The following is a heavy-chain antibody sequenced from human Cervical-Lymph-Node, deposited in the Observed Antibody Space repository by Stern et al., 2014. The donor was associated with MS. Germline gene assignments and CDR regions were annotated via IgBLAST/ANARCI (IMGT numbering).Heavy chain of an antibody. J-gene: IGHJ6*02. Sequence: VQLLESGAEVKKPGASVKVSCKVSGYTLTELSMHWVRQAPGKGLEWMGGFDPEDGETIYAQKFQGRVTMTEDTSTDTAYMELSSQRSEDTAVYYCATDRDDFRSGYSAPTKGYGLDVWGQGTTVTVTS. CDR3: ATDRDDFRSGYSAPTKGYGLDV. V-gene: IGHV1-24*01. CDR2: FDPEDGET. CDR1: GYTLTELS. D-gene: IGHD3-3*01.